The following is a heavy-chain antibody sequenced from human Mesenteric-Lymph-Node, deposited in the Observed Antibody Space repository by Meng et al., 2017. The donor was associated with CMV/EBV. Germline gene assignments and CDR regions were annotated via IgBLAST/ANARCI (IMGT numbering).Heavy chain of an antibody. Sequence: SETLSLTCTVSGGSISSSSYYWGWIRQPPGKGLEWIGSIYYSGSTYYNPSLKSRVTISVDTSKNQFSLKLGSVTAADTAVYYCARLSGSSLARVDYWGQGTLVTVSS. D-gene: IGHD1-26*01. V-gene: IGHV4-39*07. CDR2: IYYSGST. CDR3: ARLSGSSLARVDY. J-gene: IGHJ4*02. CDR1: GGSISSSSYY.